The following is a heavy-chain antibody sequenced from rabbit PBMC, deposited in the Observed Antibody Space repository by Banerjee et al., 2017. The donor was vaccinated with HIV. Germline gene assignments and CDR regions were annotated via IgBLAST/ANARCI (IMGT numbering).Heavy chain of an antibody. Sequence: QSLEESGGDLVKPEGSLTLTCKASGFDFSSYYYMCWVRQAPGKGLELIACIYTSSGSTWYASWVNGRFTISRSTSLNTVDLKMTSLTAADTATYFCVRVIATMTMVIDLWGPGTLVTVS. D-gene: IGHD2-1*01. CDR1: GFDFSSYYY. CDR3: VRVIATMTMVIDL. CDR2: IYTSSGST. V-gene: IGHV1S43*01. J-gene: IGHJ6*01.